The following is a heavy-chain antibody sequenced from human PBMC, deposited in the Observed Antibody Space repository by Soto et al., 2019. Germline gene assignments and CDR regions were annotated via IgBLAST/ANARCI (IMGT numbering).Heavy chain of an antibody. CDR1: GFTFSSYA. J-gene: IGHJ5*02. Sequence: PGGSLRLSCAASGFTFSSYAMSWVRQAPGKGLEWVSAISGSGGSTYYADSVKGRFTISRDNSKNTLYLQMNSPRAEDTAVYYCAKDPPPYLEILPNWFDPWGQGTLVTVSS. V-gene: IGHV3-23*01. CDR2: ISGSGGST. CDR3: AKDPPPYLEILPNWFDP. D-gene: IGHD3-3*01.